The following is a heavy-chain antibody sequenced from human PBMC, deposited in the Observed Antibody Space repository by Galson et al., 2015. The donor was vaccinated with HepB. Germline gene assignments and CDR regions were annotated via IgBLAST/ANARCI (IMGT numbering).Heavy chain of an antibody. V-gene: IGHV1-3*01. CDR1: GYTFTSYA. D-gene: IGHD3-10*01. Sequence: SVKVSCKASGYTFTSYAMHWVRQAPGQRLEWMGWINAGNGNTKYSQKFQGRVTITRDTSASTAYMELSSLRSEDTAVYYCARAREYYYGGIGPWGQGTLVTVSS. CDR3: ARAREYYYGGIGP. J-gene: IGHJ5*02. CDR2: INAGNGNT.